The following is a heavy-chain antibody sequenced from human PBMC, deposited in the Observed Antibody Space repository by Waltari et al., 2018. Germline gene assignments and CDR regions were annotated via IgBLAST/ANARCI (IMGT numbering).Heavy chain of an antibody. CDR2: IYYSGST. D-gene: IGHD5-12*01. J-gene: IGHJ4*02. CDR1: GGSISSSSYY. Sequence: QLPLQESGPGLVKPAETLYLTCTVSGGSISSSSYYWGWIRPPPGKGLEWIGSIYYSGSTYYNPSLKSRVTISGDTSKNQFSLKLSSVTAADTAVYYCARNIVATRGFDYWGQGTLVTVSS. V-gene: IGHV4-39*01. CDR3: ARNIVATRGFDY.